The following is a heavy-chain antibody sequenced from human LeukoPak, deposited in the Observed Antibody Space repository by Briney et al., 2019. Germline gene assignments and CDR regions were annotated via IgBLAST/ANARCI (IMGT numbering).Heavy chain of an antibody. D-gene: IGHD3-3*01. J-gene: IGHJ6*03. CDR3: ARGRRYYDFWSVHPPYYYMDV. CDR1: GGSFSGYY. Sequence: SETLSLTCAVYGGSFSGYYWSWIRHPAGKGREWIGRIYTSGSTNQNPSLKSRVTMSVDTSKNQFSLKLSSVTAADTAVYYCARGRRYYDFWSVHPPYYYMDVWGKGTTVTVSS. V-gene: IGHV4-59*10. CDR2: IYTSGST.